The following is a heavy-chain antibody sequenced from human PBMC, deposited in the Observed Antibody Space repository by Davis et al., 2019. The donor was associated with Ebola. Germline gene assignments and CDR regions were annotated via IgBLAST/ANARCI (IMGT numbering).Heavy chain of an antibody. CDR3: AKGYCTYGVCFYYMDV. V-gene: IGHV3-30-3*01. D-gene: IGHD2-8*01. J-gene: IGHJ6*03. Sequence: GESLKISCAASGFTFSSYAMHWVRQAPGKGLEWVAVISYDGSNKYYADSVKGRFTISRDNSKNTLYLQMNSLRAEDTAVYYCAKGYCTYGVCFYYMDVWGKGTTVTVSS. CDR2: ISYDGSNK. CDR1: GFTFSSYA.